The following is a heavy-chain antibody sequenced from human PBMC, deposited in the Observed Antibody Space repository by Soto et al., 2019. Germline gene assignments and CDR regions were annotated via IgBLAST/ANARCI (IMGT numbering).Heavy chain of an antibody. CDR2: IYYSGST. D-gene: IGHD6-13*01. CDR3: ARGTAAGGYGMDV. CDR1: GGSISSSSYY. V-gene: IGHV4-39*01. J-gene: IGHJ6*02. Sequence: SSETLSLTCTVSGGSISSSSYYWGWIRQPPGKGLEWIGSIYYSGSTYYNPSLKSRVTISVDTSKNQFSLKLSSVTAADTAVYYCARGTAAGGYGMDVWGQGTTVTVSS.